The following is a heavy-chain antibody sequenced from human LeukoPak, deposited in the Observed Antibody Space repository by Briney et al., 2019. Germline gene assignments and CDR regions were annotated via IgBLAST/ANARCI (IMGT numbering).Heavy chain of an antibody. V-gene: IGHV4-39*07. CDR3: ASWAALVREGFDP. J-gene: IGHJ5*02. CDR1: GGSISNTNYY. CDR2: IYYSGTT. Sequence: SETLSLTCTVSGGSISNTNYYWNWIRQPPGKGLEWIGSIYYSGTTYYNPSLKSRVTISVDTSKNQFSLKLSSVIAADTAVYYCASWAALVREGFDPWGQGTLVTVSS. D-gene: IGHD3-10*01.